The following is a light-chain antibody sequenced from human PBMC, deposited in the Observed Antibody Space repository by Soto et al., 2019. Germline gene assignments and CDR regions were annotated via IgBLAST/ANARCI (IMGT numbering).Light chain of an antibody. V-gene: IGKV3-20*01. CDR2: GAS. CDR1: QSVRWNN. J-gene: IGKJ1*01. Sequence: EIVLTQSPGTLSLSPGERATLSCRASQSVRWNNIAWYQQKPGQAPRLLIYGASNRATGIPDRFSGSGSGTDFTLTISRQEPGDFAVYYCQQYGSTPRTFGQGTKVEIK. CDR3: QQYGSTPRT.